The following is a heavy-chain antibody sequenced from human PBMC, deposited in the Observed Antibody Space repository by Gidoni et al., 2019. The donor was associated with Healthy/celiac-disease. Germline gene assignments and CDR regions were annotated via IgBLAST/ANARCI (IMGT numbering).Heavy chain of an antibody. Sequence: VQLVASGGGLVQPGWSLSLSCAASGFPFISYAMRWVRQAPGKGLEWVSAIRGSGGSTYYADSVKGRFTISRDNSKNTMYLQMNSLRAEDTAVYYCAATYYYDSSGSGGYNWFDPWGQGTLVTVSS. CDR3: AATYYYDSSGSGGYNWFDP. CDR2: IRGSGGST. CDR1: GFPFISYA. D-gene: IGHD3-22*01. J-gene: IGHJ5*02. V-gene: IGHV3-23*04.